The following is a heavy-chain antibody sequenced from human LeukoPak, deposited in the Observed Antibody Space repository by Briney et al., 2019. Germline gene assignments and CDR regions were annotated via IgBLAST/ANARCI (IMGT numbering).Heavy chain of an antibody. J-gene: IGHJ6*04. CDR2: IKQDGSEK. V-gene: IGHV3-7*03. D-gene: IGHD3-10*01. CDR3: ASSGSYGYGMDV. CDR1: GFTFSSYW. Sequence: PGESLRLSCAVSGFTFSSYWMTWVRQAPGKGLEWVANIKQDGSEKYYVDSVMGRFIISRDNAKNSLYLQMNSLRAEDTAVYYCASSGSYGYGMDVWGKGTTVSVSS.